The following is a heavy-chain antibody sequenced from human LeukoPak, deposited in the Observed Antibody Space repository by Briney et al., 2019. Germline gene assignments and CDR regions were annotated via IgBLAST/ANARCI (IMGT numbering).Heavy chain of an antibody. V-gene: IGHV3-11*04. Sequence: PGGSLRLSCAASGFTSSDYYMSWIRQAPGKGLEWVSYISSSGSTIYYADSVKGRFTISRDNAKNSLYLQMNSLRAEDTAVYYCARGGGSSRWDYYYYYMDVWGKGTTVTVSS. CDR3: ARGGGSSRWDYYYYYMDV. D-gene: IGHD6-6*01. J-gene: IGHJ6*03. CDR2: ISSSGSTI. CDR1: GFTSSDYY.